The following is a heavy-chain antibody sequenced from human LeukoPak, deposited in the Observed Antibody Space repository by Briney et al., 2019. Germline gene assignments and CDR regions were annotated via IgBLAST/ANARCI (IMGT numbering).Heavy chain of an antibody. CDR3: ARVLWFGELLGNNWFDP. J-gene: IGHJ5*02. CDR1: GYTFTSYG. D-gene: IGHD3-10*01. V-gene: IGHV1-18*01. CDR2: ISAYNGNT. Sequence: ASVKVSCKASGYTFTSYGISWVRQAPGQGLEWMGWISAYNGNTKYAQKLQGRVTMTTDTSTSTAYMELRSLRSDDTAVYYCARVLWFGELLGNNWFDPWGQGTLVTVSS.